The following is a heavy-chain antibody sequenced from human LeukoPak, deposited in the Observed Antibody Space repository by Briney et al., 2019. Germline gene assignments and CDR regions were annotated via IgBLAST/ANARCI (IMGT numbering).Heavy chain of an antibody. CDR1: GGSFSDYY. CDR3: ARGRSSGSYYDNYYYYMDV. D-gene: IGHD1-26*01. J-gene: IGHJ6*03. V-gene: IGHV4-59*01. Sequence: PSETLSLTCAVYGGSFSDYYWSWIRQPPGKGLEWIGYIYYSGSTNYNPSLKSRVTISVDTSKNQFSLKLSSVTAADTAVYYCARGRSSGSYYDNYYYYMDVWGKGTTVTVSS. CDR2: IYYSGST.